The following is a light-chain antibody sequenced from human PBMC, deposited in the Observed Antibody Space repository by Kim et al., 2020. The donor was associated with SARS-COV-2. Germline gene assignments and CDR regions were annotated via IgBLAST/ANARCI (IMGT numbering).Light chain of an antibody. J-gene: IGLJ3*02. Sequence: ASVKLACTLSRGHGNYGSAWHRRRPGKGPRYLMEVNNEGSHREGDGIPDRCAGSSSGAERYLTISSLQSEDEADYDCQTWGTGIWMFGGGTKLTVL. CDR1: RGHGNYG. CDR2: VNNEGSH. V-gene: IGLV4-69*01. CDR3: QTWGTGIWM.